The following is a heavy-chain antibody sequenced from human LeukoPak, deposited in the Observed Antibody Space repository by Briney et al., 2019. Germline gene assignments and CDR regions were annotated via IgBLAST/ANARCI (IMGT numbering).Heavy chain of an antibody. Sequence: PGGSLRLSCGASGFTFSSYAMSWVRQTPGRGLEWVAGVSPSGGRTIYADSAEGRFTISRDNSNDTVYLQLSSHRAEDSALYYCAKVRGVYCSSPACYYYDAWGQGTPVTVSS. J-gene: IGHJ4*02. V-gene: IGHV3-23*01. D-gene: IGHD2-2*01. CDR3: AKVRGVYCSSPACYYYDA. CDR2: VSPSGGRT. CDR1: GFTFSSYA.